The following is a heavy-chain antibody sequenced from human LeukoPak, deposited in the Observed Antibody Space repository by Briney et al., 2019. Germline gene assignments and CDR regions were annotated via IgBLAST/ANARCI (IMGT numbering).Heavy chain of an antibody. Sequence: GGSLRLSCAASGFTFTSYAMSWVRQAPGKGLEWVSAISGSGGSTYYADSVKGRFTISRDNSKNTLYLQMNSLRAEDTAVYYCAKVRREWLFYYFDYWGQGTLVTVSS. V-gene: IGHV3-23*01. CDR1: GFTFTSYA. CDR2: ISGSGGST. CDR3: AKVRREWLFYYFDY. D-gene: IGHD3-3*01. J-gene: IGHJ4*02.